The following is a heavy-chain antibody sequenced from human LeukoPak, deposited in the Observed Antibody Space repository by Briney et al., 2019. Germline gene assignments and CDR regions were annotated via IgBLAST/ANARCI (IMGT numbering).Heavy chain of an antibody. CDR1: GFTFSHYS. CDR3: ARGLYGSGKYYFDY. V-gene: IGHV3-48*01. J-gene: IGHJ4*02. D-gene: IGHD3-10*01. CDR2: ISSSNSTI. Sequence: PGGALRLSCAASGFTFSHYSINWVRQAPGKGREWVSYISSSNSTIYYADSVKVRFTISRDNAKNSLYLQMNSLRAEDTAVYYCARGLYGSGKYYFDYWGQGTLVTVSS.